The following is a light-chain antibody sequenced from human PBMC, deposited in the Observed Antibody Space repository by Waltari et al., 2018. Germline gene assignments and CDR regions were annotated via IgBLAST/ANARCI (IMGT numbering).Light chain of an antibody. V-gene: IGKV1-9*01. CDR3: QQLNTYPLT. CDR2: AAS. J-gene: IGKJ3*01. CDR1: QGISSC. Sequence: CRASQGISSCLAWYQQNPGKAAKLLIYAASTLQSGVPSRFSGSGSGTGFTLTISSLQPEDFATYYCQQLNTYPLTFGPGTKVDIK.